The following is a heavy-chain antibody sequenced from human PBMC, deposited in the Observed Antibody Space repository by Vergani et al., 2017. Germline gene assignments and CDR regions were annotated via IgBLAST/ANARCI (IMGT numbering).Heavy chain of an antibody. CDR3: ARGRYDFWSGTPLFDY. J-gene: IGHJ4*02. D-gene: IGHD3-3*01. V-gene: IGHV4-39*07. CDR1: GGSISSSSYY. Sequence: QLQLQESGPGLVKPSETLSLTCTVSGGSISSSSYYWSWIRQPPGKGLEWIGEINHSGSTNYNPSLKSRVTISVDTSKNQFSLKLSSVTAADTAVYYCARGRYDFWSGTPLFDYWGQGTLVTVSS. CDR2: INHSGST.